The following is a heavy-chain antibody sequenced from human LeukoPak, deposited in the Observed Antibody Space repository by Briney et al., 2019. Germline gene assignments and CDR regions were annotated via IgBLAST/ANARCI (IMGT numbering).Heavy chain of an antibody. D-gene: IGHD5-18*01. CDR1: GYTFTGYY. V-gene: IGHV1-2*02. Sequence: PSVKVSCKASGYTFTGYYMHWVRQAPGQGLEWMGWINPNSGGTNYAQKFQGRVTMTRDTSISTAYMELSRLRSDDTAVYYCARFGGGYSYGYNPYSDYWGQGTLVTVSS. CDR2: INPNSGGT. CDR3: ARFGGGYSYGYNPYSDY. J-gene: IGHJ4*02.